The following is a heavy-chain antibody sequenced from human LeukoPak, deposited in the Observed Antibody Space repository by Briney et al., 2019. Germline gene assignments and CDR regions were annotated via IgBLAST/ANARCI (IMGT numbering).Heavy chain of an antibody. CDR3: ARDYGYGVTVMISDDY. D-gene: IGHD5-12*01. J-gene: IGHJ4*02. V-gene: IGHV1-18*01. CDR1: GYTFNRYG. CDR2: ISGYNGNT. Sequence: ASVKVSCKASGYTFNRYGITWVRQAPGQGLEWMGWISGYNGNTNYAQKLQGRVTMTTDTSTSTAYMELRSLRSDDTAMYYCARDYGYGVTVMISDDYWGQGTLDTVSS.